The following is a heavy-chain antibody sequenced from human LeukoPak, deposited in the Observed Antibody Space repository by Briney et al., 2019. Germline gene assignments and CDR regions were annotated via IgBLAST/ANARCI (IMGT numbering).Heavy chain of an antibody. Sequence: GASVKVSCKASGGTFSSYAISWVRQAPGQGLEWMGGIIPIFGTANYAQKFQGRVTITADESTSTAYMELSSLRSEDTAVYYCARGGVTIFGVVIMVLGYWGQGTLVTVFS. CDR1: GGTFSSYA. D-gene: IGHD3-3*01. V-gene: IGHV1-69*01. CDR3: ARGGVTIFGVVIMVLGY. CDR2: IIPIFGTA. J-gene: IGHJ4*02.